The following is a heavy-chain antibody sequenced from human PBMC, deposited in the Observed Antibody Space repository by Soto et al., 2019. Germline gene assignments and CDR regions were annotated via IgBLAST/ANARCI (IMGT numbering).Heavy chain of an antibody. CDR2: ISWNSGSI. V-gene: IGHV3-9*01. Sequence: GGSLRLSCAASGFTFDDYAMHWVRQAPGKGLEWVSGISWNSGSIGYADSVKGRFTISRDNAKNSLYLQMNSLRAEDTALYYCAKEGRYSSSSFDYWGQGTLVTVSS. J-gene: IGHJ4*02. D-gene: IGHD6-6*01. CDR3: AKEGRYSSSSFDY. CDR1: GFTFDDYA.